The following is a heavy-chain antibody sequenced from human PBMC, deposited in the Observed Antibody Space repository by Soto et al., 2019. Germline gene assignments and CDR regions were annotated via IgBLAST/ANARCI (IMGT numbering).Heavy chain of an antibody. CDR2: ISYDGRHI. V-gene: IGHV3-30*09. D-gene: IGHD4-17*01. CDR1: GLIFSTNA. Sequence: QLHLVESGGAVSNPGNSRRLSVTPSGLIFSTNARPWARQAPGKGLEWVALISYDGRHIYYADSVKGRFAISRDNSKNTLDLVMNSLRREDTAMYYCARDVSDYVLDVWGQGTTVNVSS. J-gene: IGHJ6*02. CDR3: ARDVSDYVLDV.